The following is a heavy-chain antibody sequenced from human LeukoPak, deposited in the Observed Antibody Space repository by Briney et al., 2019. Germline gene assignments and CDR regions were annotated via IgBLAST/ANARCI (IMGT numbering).Heavy chain of an antibody. CDR1: GGSFSGYC. D-gene: IGHD1-1*01. Sequence: SETLSLTCAVYGGSFSGYCWSWIRQPPGKGLEWIGEINHSGSTNSNPSLKSRVTISVDTSKNQFSLKLSSVTAVDTAVYYCASQPKLERRRYFDYWGQGTLVTVSS. V-gene: IGHV4-34*01. CDR3: ASQPKLERRRYFDY. CDR2: INHSGST. J-gene: IGHJ4*02.